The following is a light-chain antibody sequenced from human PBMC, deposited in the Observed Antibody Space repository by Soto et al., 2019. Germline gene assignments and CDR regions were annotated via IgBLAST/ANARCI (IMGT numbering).Light chain of an antibody. CDR2: ENN. J-gene: IGLJ1*01. Sequence: QSVLTQPPSVSAAPGQKVTISCSGSSSNIGNNYVSWYQQLPGTAPKLLIYENNKRPSGIPDRFSGSKSVTSATLGITGLQTGDEADYYCGTWDSSLSAGRVFGTGTKVTVL. CDR1: SSNIGNNY. CDR3: GTWDSSLSAGRV. V-gene: IGLV1-51*02.